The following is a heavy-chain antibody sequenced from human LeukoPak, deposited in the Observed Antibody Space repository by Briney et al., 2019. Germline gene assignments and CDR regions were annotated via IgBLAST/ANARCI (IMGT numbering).Heavy chain of an antibody. CDR1: GFTVSSNY. V-gene: IGHV3-53*04. CDR3: ARVALYSRPDYFDY. Sequence: GGSLRLSCAASGFTVSSNYMSWVRQAPGKGLEWVSVIYSGGSTYYANSVKGRFTISRHNSKNTLYLQMNSLRAEDTAVYYCARVALYSRPDYFDYWGQGTLVTVSS. J-gene: IGHJ4*02. D-gene: IGHD6-13*01. CDR2: IYSGGST.